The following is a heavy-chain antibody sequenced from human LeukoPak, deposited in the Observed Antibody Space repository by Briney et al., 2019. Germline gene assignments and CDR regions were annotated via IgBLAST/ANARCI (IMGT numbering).Heavy chain of an antibody. CDR1: GFTFSSYA. Sequence: GGSLRLSCAASGFTFSSYAMHWVRQAPGKGLEWVAVISYDGSNKYYADSVKGRFTISRDNSKNTLYLQMSSLRAEDTAVYYCAKDLTVPLFDYWGQGTLVTVSS. CDR3: AKDLTVPLFDY. J-gene: IGHJ4*02. CDR2: ISYDGSNK. D-gene: IGHD1-1*01. V-gene: IGHV3-30*04.